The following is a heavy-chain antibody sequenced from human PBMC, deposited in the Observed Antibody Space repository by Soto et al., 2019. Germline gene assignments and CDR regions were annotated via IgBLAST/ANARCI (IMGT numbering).Heavy chain of an antibody. Sequence: QVQLVESGGGVVQPGRSLRLSCAASGFTFSSYGMHWVRQAPGKGLEWVAVISYDGSNKYYADSVKGRFTISRDNSKNTLYLQMNSLGAEETAVYYCAKGYSRGWFLSWGQGTLVTVSS. V-gene: IGHV3-30*18. D-gene: IGHD6-19*01. CDR3: AKGYSRGWFLS. J-gene: IGHJ5*01. CDR2: ISYDGSNK. CDR1: GFTFSSYG.